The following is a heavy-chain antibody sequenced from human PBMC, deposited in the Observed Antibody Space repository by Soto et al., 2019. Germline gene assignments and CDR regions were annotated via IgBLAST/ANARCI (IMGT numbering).Heavy chain of an antibody. Sequence: SETLSLTCAVYGGSFSGYYWSWIRQHPGKGLEWIGGINHSGSTNYNPSLKSRVTRSVDTSKNQFSLKLSSVTAADTAVYYCARDWNYKKVWFDPWGQGTLVTVSS. D-gene: IGHD1-7*01. V-gene: IGHV4-34*01. CDR2: INHSGST. CDR3: ARDWNYKKVWFDP. CDR1: GGSFSGYY. J-gene: IGHJ5*02.